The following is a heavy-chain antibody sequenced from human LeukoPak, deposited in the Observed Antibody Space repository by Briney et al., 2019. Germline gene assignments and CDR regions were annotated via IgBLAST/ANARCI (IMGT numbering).Heavy chain of an antibody. Sequence: ASVKVSCTASGYTFTGYYMHWVRQAPGQGLEWMGWINPNSGGTNYAQKFQGRVTMTRDTSISTAYMELSRLRSDDTAVYYCARPWLLGLNDAFDIWGQGTMVTVSS. CDR1: GYTFTGYY. CDR2: INPNSGGT. CDR3: ARPWLLGLNDAFDI. J-gene: IGHJ3*02. V-gene: IGHV1-2*02. D-gene: IGHD5-12*01.